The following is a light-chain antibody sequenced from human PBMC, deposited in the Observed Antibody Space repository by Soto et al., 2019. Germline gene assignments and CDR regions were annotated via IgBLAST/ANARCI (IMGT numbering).Light chain of an antibody. Sequence: QFVLTQPASVSGSPGQSITISCTVTSGDIGSYNRVSWYQQHPGKAPKLIIYEVTDRPSGVSNRFSCSKSGNTASLTISGLQAEDEAEYYCSSYTNINTRACVFGTGTKVTVL. J-gene: IGLJ1*01. CDR3: SSYTNINTRACV. V-gene: IGLV2-14*01. CDR1: SGDIGSYNR. CDR2: EVT.